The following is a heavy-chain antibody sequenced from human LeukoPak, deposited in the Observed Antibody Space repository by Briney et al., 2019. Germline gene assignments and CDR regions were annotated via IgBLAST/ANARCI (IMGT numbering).Heavy chain of an antibody. D-gene: IGHD2-15*01. J-gene: IGHJ5*02. Sequence: SETLSLTCAVSGGSISSGGYSWSWIRQPPGKGLEWIVYIYHSGSTYYNPSLKSRVTTSVDRSKNQFSLKLSSVTAADTAVYYCARGAIAAKNNWFDPWGQGTLVTVSS. CDR3: ARGAIAAKNNWFDP. CDR1: GGSISSGGYS. V-gene: IGHV4-30-2*01. CDR2: IYHSGST.